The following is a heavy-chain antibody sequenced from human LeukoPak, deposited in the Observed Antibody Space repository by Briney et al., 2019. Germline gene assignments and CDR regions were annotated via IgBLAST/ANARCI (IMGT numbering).Heavy chain of an antibody. D-gene: IGHD1-14*01. V-gene: IGHV3-15*01. CDR1: GFPFDSYV. CDR3: TTDRTGVY. J-gene: IGHJ4*02. Sequence: GGSLRLSCEASGFPFDSYVMSWVRQAPGKGLEWVGRIKSKTDGGTTDYAAPVKGRCTISRDDSKNTLYLQMNSLKTEDTAVYYCTTDRTGVYWGQGTLVTVSS. CDR2: IKSKTDGGTT.